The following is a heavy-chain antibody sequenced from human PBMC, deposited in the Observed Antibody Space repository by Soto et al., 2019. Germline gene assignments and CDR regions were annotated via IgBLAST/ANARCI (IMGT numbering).Heavy chain of an antibody. V-gene: IGHV4-61*08. CDR3: VTEYYETIDYHKID. CDR2: IYYSGST. D-gene: IGHD3-16*01. CDR1: GGSVSSSAHH. Sequence: QVQLQESGPGLVKPSETLSLTCTVSGGSVSSSAHHWSWIRQPPGKGLEWIGYIYYSGSTNYNPSLKNRSAITIDRSRNLFFLRLHPVTAADTAIYYCVTEYYETIDYHKIDWGQGTLVTVSS. J-gene: IGHJ4*02.